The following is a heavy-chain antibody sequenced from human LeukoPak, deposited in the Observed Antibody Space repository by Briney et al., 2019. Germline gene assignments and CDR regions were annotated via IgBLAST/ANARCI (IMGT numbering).Heavy chain of an antibody. CDR2: IYYSGST. J-gene: IGHJ4*02. Sequence: SETLSLTRTVSGGSISSYYWSWIRQPPGKGLEWIGYIYYSGSTNYNPSLKSRVTIPVDTSKNQFSLKLSSVTAADTAVYYCARGSPYSSSWYSPDYWGQGTLVTVSS. V-gene: IGHV4-59*01. CDR3: ARGSPYSSSWYSPDY. D-gene: IGHD6-13*01. CDR1: GGSISSYY.